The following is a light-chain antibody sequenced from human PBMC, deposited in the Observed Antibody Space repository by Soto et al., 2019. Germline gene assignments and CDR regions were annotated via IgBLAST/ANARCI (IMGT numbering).Light chain of an antibody. CDR2: DAS. V-gene: IGKV3-11*01. CDR1: QSVSSY. Sequence: EIVLTQSPATLSLSPGQRATLSCRASQSVSSYLAWYQQKPGQAPRLLIYDASNRATGIPARFSGSGSGTDITLTISSREPEDFAVYYCQQRSNWRWTFGQGTKVEIK. J-gene: IGKJ1*01. CDR3: QQRSNWRWT.